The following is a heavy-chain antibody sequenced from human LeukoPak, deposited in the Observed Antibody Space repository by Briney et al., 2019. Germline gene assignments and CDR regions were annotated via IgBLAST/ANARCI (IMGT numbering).Heavy chain of an antibody. Sequence: RASVKVSCKASGGTFSSYTISWVRQAPGQGLEWMGRIIPILGIANYAQKFQGRVTITADKSTSTAYMELSSLRSEDTAVYYCARYGNYDILTGFQATYYFDYWGQGTLVTVSS. D-gene: IGHD3-9*01. V-gene: IGHV1-69*02. CDR2: IIPILGIA. CDR3: ARYGNYDILTGFQATYYFDY. J-gene: IGHJ4*02. CDR1: GGTFSSYT.